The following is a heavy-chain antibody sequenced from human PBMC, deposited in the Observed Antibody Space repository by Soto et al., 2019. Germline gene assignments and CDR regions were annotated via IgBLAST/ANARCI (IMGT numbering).Heavy chain of an antibody. CDR3: ATSSSGWPDWFDP. CDR1: GGSFSGYY. V-gene: IGHV4-34*03. J-gene: IGHJ5*02. D-gene: IGHD6-19*01. Sequence: PSETLSLTCAVYGGSFSGYYWSWIRQPPGKGLEWIGEINHSGSTNYNPSLKSRVSMSLDVSKNQFSLALTSVTAADTAVYYCATSSSGWPDWFDPWSPGSLVTVSS. CDR2: INHSGST.